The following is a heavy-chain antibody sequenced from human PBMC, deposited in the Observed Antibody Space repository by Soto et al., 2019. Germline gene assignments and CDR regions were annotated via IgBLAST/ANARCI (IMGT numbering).Heavy chain of an antibody. Sequence: ASVKVSCKASSYNFTSFGVSWVRQAPGQGLEWMGWISVYNGNSNYAQKFQGRVTLSTDTSTSTAYMELRSLRSAATSVYYCARDSGYGHLDYWGQGTLVTVYS. CDR3: ARDSGYGHLDY. D-gene: IGHD5-12*01. CDR1: SYNFTSFG. V-gene: IGHV1-18*01. J-gene: IGHJ4*02. CDR2: ISVYNGNS.